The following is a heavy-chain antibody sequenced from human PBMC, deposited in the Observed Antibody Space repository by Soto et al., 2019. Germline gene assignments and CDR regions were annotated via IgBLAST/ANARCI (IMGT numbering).Heavy chain of an antibody. V-gene: IGHV3-30*18. Sequence: PGVSLRLSCAASGFIFSSYAMHWVRQAPGKGLEWVAAISFDGSDEYYADSVKGRFTISRDNSMNTLHLQMNSLRAEDTAVYYCAKPAPDMLVVPNGGFDYWGQGTLVTVSS. J-gene: IGHJ4*02. CDR2: ISFDGSDE. D-gene: IGHD2-15*01. CDR3: AKPAPDMLVVPNGGFDY. CDR1: GFIFSSYA.